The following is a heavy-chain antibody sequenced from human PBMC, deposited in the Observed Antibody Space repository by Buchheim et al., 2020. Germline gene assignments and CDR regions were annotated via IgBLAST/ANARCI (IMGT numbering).Heavy chain of an antibody. CDR3: ARLMPVDSSGFHFDY. J-gene: IGHJ4*02. CDR2: IYYSGST. V-gene: IGHV4-39*01. Sequence: QLQLQESGPGLVKPSETLSLTCTVSGGSISSSSYYWGWIRQPPGKGLEWIGSIYYSGSTYYNPSLKSRVTISVDTSKNQFSLKLSSVTAADTAVYYCARLMPVDSSGFHFDYWGQGTL. CDR1: GGSISSSSYY. D-gene: IGHD3-22*01.